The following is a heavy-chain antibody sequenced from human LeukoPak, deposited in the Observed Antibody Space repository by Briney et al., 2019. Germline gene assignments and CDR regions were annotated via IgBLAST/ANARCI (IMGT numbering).Heavy chain of an antibody. CDR1: GFTFNNYG. D-gene: IGHD3-10*01. CDR2: ISFDGNSQ. CDR3: AKDESAYYGSGSYSPFDY. J-gene: IGHJ4*02. Sequence: PGGSLRLSCAASGFTFNNYGMHWVRQAPGKGLEWVAVISFDGNSQYYADSVKGRFTISRDNSKNTLYLQMNSLRAEDTAVYYCAKDESAYYGSGSYSPFDYWGQGTLVTVSS. V-gene: IGHV3-30*18.